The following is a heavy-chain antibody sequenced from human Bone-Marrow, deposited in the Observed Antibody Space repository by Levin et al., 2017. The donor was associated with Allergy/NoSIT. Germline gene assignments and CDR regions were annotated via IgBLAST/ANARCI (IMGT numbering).Heavy chain of an antibody. Sequence: GGSLRLSCTASGFTFSSHGMHWVRQAPGKGLEWVAVISDDGRDIFYADSVKGRFTISRDNFKSTLYLQMNSLRAEDRGVYYCARDLSDTTMVFYYWGQGTLVTFSS. D-gene: IGHD5-18*01. CDR1: GFTFSSHG. CDR2: ISDDGRDI. CDR3: ARDLSDTTMVFYY. J-gene: IGHJ4*02. V-gene: IGHV3-30*03.